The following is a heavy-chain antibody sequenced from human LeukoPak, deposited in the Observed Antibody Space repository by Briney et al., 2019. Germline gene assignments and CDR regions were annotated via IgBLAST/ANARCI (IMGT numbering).Heavy chain of an antibody. CDR1: GYTFTGYY. D-gene: IGHD3-22*01. CDR2: INPNSGGT. J-gene: IGHJ6*03. V-gene: IGHV1-2*02. CDR3: ARALYYYDSSGYRGHYYYYYHMDV. Sequence: GASVKVSCKASGYTFTGYYMHWVRQAPGQGLEWMGWINPNSGGTNYAQKFQGRVTMTRDTSISTAYMELSRLRSDDTAVYYCARALYYYDSSGYRGHYYYYYHMDVWGKGTTVTVSS.